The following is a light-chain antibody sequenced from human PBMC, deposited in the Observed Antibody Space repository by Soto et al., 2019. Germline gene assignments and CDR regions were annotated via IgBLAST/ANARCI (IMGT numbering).Light chain of an antibody. CDR1: QSISSW. Sequence: DIPMTHSPSTLSASVGFRVTITCRASQSISSWLDWYQQKPGKAPKLLIYDAYSLESGTPSRFSGRRSGTEFTLIIASVQPEDFATDYCQQYSSYSPRIFGGGTKVDIK. CDR2: DAY. CDR3: QQYSSYSPRI. V-gene: IGKV1-5*01. J-gene: IGKJ4*01.